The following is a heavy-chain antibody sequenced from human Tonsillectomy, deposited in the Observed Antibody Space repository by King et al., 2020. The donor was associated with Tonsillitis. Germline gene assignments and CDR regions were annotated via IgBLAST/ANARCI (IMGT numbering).Heavy chain of an antibody. CDR1: GFTFSNYW. D-gene: IGHD2-2*01. CDR2: INTDGSST. CDR3: VTLGGYCTSTNCYDY. Sequence: VQLVESGGGLVQPGGSLRLSCAASGFTFSNYWMHWVRQAPGKGLVWGSRINTDGSSTNYADSVKGRFTISRDNAKNTLYLQMNSLRAEDTAVYYCVTLGGYCTSTNCYDYWGQGALVTVSS. J-gene: IGHJ4*02. V-gene: IGHV3-74*01.